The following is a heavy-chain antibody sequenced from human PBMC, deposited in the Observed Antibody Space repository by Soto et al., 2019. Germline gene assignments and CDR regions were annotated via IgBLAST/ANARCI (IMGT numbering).Heavy chain of an antibody. CDR2: INHSGST. Sequence: PSETLSLTCAVYGGSFSGYYWSWIRQPPGKGLEWIGEINHSGSTNYNPSLKSRVTISVDTSENQFSLKLSSVTAADTAVYYCARGRGRLQFYYMDVWGKGTTVTVSS. V-gene: IGHV4-34*01. CDR3: ARGRGRLQFYYMDV. CDR1: GGSFSGYY. J-gene: IGHJ6*03. D-gene: IGHD4-4*01.